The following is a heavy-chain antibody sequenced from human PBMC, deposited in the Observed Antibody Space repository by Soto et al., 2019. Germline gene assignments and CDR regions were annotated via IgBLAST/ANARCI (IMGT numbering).Heavy chain of an antibody. CDR2: INPSGGST. CDR3: ARDVGRAVGAKFAFDI. D-gene: IGHD1-26*01. V-gene: IGHV1-46*01. J-gene: IGHJ3*02. CDR1: GYTFTSYY. Sequence: ASVKVSCKASGYTFTSYYMHWVRQAPGQGLEWMGIINPSGGSTSYAQKFQGRVTMTRDTSTSTVYMELSSLRSEDTAVYYCARDVGRAVGAKFAFDIWGQGTMVTVSS.